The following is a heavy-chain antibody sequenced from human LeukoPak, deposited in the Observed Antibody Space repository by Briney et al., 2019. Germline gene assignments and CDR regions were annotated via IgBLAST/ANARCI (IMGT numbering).Heavy chain of an antibody. V-gene: IGHV3-11*04. CDR3: ARGYSSGWYDY. J-gene: IGHJ4*02. CDR1: GFTFSDYY. CDR2: ISGSGSNI. Sequence: TGGSLRLSCAASGFTFSDYYMSWIRQAPGKGLEWVSYISGSGSNIFYADSVKGRFTISRGSGKNSLFLRMNSLRAEDTAVYYCARGYSSGWYDYWGQGTLVTVSS. D-gene: IGHD6-19*01.